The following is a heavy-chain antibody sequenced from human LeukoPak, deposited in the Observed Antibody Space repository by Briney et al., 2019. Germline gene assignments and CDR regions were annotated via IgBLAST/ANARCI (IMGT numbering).Heavy chain of an antibody. J-gene: IGHJ4*02. CDR3: ARARTTAFPSFDY. Sequence: SETLSLTCAVYGGSFSGYYWSWIRQPPGKGLEWIGEINHSGSTNYNPSLKSRVTISVDTSKNQFSLKLSSVTAADTAVYYYARARTTAFPSFDYWGQGTLVTVSS. D-gene: IGHD4-11*01. CDR1: GGSFSGYY. CDR2: INHSGST. V-gene: IGHV4-34*01.